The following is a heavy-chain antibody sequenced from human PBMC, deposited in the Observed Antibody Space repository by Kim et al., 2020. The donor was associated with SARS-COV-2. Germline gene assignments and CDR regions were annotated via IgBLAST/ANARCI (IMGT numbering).Heavy chain of an antibody. CDR1: GYSFTDYN. CDR2: IIPNNGGS. V-gene: IGHV1-2*06. CDR3: ARGHNYGFDY. J-gene: IGHJ4*02. D-gene: IGHD5-18*01. Sequence: ASVKVSCRASGYSFTDYNIHWVRQAPGQGLEWMGRIIPNNGGSNCAQKFQGRVTMTRATSISTAYMEMSRLGSDDTALYYCARGHNYGFDYWGQGTLVTVSS.